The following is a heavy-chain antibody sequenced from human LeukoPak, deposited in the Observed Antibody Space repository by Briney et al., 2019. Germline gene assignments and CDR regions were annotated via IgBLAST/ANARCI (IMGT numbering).Heavy chain of an antibody. D-gene: IGHD2-2*01. Sequence: GGSLLLSCAASGYTFRSYGMHWVRQAPGKGLEWVAFIRYDGSNKYYADSVKGRFTIARDNSKNTLYLQMNSLRAEDTAVYYCAKNIEYQFDYWGQGTLVTVSS. CDR1: GYTFRSYG. V-gene: IGHV3-30*02. CDR3: AKNIEYQFDY. J-gene: IGHJ4*02. CDR2: IRYDGSNK.